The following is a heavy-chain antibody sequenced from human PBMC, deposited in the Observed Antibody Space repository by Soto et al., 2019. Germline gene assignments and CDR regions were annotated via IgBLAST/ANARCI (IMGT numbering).Heavy chain of an antibody. J-gene: IGHJ6*02. CDR2: IYYSGST. CDR1: GGSVSSGSYY. Sequence: PSETLSLTCTVSGGSVSSGSYYWSWIRQPPGKGLECIGYIYYSGSTNYNPSLKSRVTISVDTSKNQFSLKLSSVTAADTAVYYCARGCEGWYQGRYYYGMGVRVPGSTVXVSS. CDR3: ARGCEGWYQGRYYYGMGV. D-gene: IGHD6-19*01. V-gene: IGHV4-61*01.